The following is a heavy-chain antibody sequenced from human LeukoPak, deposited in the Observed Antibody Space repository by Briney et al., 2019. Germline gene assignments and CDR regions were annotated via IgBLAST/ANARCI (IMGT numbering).Heavy chain of an antibody. CDR2: INPNSGGT. Sequence: ASVKVSCKASGYTFTGYYMHWVRQAPGQGLEWMGWINPNSGGTNYAQKFQGRVTMTRDTSITTAYMELSRLRSDDTAVYYCARVTGNFYAMDVWGQGTTVTASS. J-gene: IGHJ6*02. V-gene: IGHV1-2*02. CDR3: ARVTGNFYAMDV. D-gene: IGHD1-20*01. CDR1: GYTFTGYY.